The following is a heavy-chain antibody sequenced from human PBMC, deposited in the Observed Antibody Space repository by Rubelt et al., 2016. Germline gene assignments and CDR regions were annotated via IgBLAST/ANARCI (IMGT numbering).Heavy chain of an antibody. CDR3: ARLEQQLVPYYYHYGMDV. J-gene: IGHJ6*02. Sequence: GGGLVQPGGSLRLSCAASGFTFSSYAMSWVRQAPGKGLEWVSAISGSGGSTYYADSVKGRFTISRDNAKNSLYLQMNSLRDEDTAVYYCARLEQQLVPYYYHYGMDVWGQGTTVTVSS. CDR1: GFTFSSYA. CDR2: ISGSGGST. V-gene: IGHV3-23*01. D-gene: IGHD6-13*01.